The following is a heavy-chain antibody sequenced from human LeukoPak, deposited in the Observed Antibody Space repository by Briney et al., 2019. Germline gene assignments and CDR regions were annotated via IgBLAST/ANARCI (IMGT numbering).Heavy chain of an antibody. CDR3: ARAGGTSWADY. CDR1: GFTFIDYW. Sequence: GGSLRLSCEASGFTFIDYWMTWVRQAPGKGREWVANVKQDGTENFYVDSVKGRFTISRDNGKNSLYLQMNSLRVEDTAIYYCARAGGTSWADYWGQGTLVTVSS. V-gene: IGHV3-7*01. CDR2: VKQDGTEN. D-gene: IGHD6-13*01. J-gene: IGHJ4*02.